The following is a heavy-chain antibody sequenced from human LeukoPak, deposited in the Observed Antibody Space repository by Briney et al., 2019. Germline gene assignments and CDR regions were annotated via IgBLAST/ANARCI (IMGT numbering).Heavy chain of an antibody. CDR2: INHSGST. CDR3: ARVEKDIVVVPAARWFDP. V-gene: IGHV4-34*01. J-gene: IGHJ5*02. CDR1: GGSFSGYY. D-gene: IGHD2-2*01. Sequence: PSETLSLTCAVYGGSFSGYYWSWIRQPPGKGLEWIGEINHSGSTNYNPSLKSRVTISVDTSKNQFSLKLSSVAAADTAVYYCARVEKDIVVVPAARWFDPWGQGTLVTVSS.